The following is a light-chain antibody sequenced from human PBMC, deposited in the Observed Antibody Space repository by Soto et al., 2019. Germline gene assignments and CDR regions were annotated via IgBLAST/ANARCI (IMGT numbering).Light chain of an antibody. CDR1: QDISKY. J-gene: IGKJ3*01. V-gene: IGKV1-33*01. CDR3: LQYDNIPPT. CDR2: DAS. Sequence: DIQMTQSPSSLSASVGDRVTITCQASQDISKYLNWYQQKPGKAPKLLIYDASNLETGVPSRFSGSGSGTDFTFSISSLQPEDIATDYYLQYDNIPPTFGPGTKVDIK.